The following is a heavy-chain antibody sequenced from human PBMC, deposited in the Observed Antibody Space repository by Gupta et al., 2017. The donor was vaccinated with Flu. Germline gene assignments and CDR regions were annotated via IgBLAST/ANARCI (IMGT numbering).Heavy chain of an antibody. J-gene: IGHJ4*02. CDR1: GSTFSDSW. D-gene: IGHD5-24*01. V-gene: IGHV3-7*01. CDR2: INQDGSTK. Sequence: EVQLVESGGGLVQPGGSLRLSCAASGSTFSDSWMNWVRQAPGKGLEWVDNINQDGSTKNYVDSLKGRFTVSRDNAKNSLYLQMDSLRAEDTAVYFCARNRGWEQFDYWGQGTLVTVSS. CDR3: ARNRGWEQFDY.